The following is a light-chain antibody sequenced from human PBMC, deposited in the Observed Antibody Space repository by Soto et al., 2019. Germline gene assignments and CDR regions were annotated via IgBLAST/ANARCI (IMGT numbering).Light chain of an antibody. CDR3: QQHNNWPWT. V-gene: IGKV3-15*01. J-gene: IGKJ1*01. CDR1: ESVSRN. CDR2: GAS. Sequence: EIVLTQSPGTLSLSPGERATLSCRASESVSRNYIAWYQQKPGQAPRLLIFGASARATGIPARFSGSGSGTDFTLTISSLQSEDFAVYYCQQHNNWPWTFGQGTKVE.